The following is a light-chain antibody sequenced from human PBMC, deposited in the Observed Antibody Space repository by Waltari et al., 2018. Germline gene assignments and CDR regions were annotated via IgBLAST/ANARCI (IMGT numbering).Light chain of an antibody. Sequence: EIVMTQSPATLSLSPGERATLSCRASQSVSGNAAWFQQKPGQAPRLLVSGGSSRATGIPDRFSGSASGTYFTLTISSLEPEDVGVYYCLQRGNWPFTFGPGTRVDIK. CDR2: GGS. V-gene: IGKV3D-15*01. J-gene: IGKJ3*01. CDR1: QSVSGN. CDR3: LQRGNWPFT.